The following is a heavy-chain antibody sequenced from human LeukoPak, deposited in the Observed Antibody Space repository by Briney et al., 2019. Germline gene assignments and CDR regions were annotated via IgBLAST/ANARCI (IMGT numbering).Heavy chain of an antibody. CDR3: AKAYYGSGSYYNEYYYYYGMDV. CDR1: GFTLSDHY. J-gene: IGHJ6*02. Sequence: PGGSLRLSCTASGFTLSDHYMDWVRQAPGKGLEWVSAISGSGGSTYYADSVKGRFTISRDNSKNTLYLQMNSLRAEDTAVYYCAKAYYGSGSYYNEYYYYYGMDVWGQGTTVTVSS. D-gene: IGHD3-10*01. V-gene: IGHV3-23*01. CDR2: ISGSGGST.